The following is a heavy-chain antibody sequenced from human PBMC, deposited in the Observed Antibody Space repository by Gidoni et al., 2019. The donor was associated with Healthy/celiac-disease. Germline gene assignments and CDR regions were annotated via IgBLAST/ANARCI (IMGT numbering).Heavy chain of an antibody. D-gene: IGHD6-19*01. J-gene: IGHJ5*02. CDR1: GCSISSRSYY. CDR2: IYYSGST. CDR3: ARQTEQWLVPHVTYWFDP. Sequence: QLQLQESGPGLVKPSETLSLTCTVSGCSISSRSYYWGWIRQPPGKGLEWIGSIYYSGSTYYNPSLKSRVTISVDTSKNQFSLKLSSVTAADTAVYYCARQTEQWLVPHVTYWFDPWGQGTLVTVSS. V-gene: IGHV4-39*01.